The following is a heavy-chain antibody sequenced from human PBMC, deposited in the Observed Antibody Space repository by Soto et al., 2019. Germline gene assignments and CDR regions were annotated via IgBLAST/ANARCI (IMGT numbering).Heavy chain of an antibody. V-gene: IGHV3-23*01. CDR3: AKGPSMTLIVVGYTY. Sequence: LRLSFAASGFTFSSYAMSWVRQAPAKGLEWVSAISGSGGSTYYADSVKGRFTISRDNSKNTLYLQMNSLRAEDTAVYYCAKGPSMTLIVVGYTYWGQGTLFTVSS. CDR1: GFTFSSYA. CDR2: ISGSGGST. J-gene: IGHJ4*02. D-gene: IGHD3-22*01.